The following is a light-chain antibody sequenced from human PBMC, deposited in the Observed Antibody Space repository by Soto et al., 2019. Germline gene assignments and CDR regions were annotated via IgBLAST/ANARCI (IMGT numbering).Light chain of an antibody. Sequence: QSALTQPASVSGSPGQSITISCTGTSSDVGGYNYVSWYQQHPGKAPQLMIYDVSNRPSGVSNRFSRSKSGNTASMTMSGLPAEDEADYYCSSYTSSSSLWVFGTGTKHTVL. V-gene: IGLV2-14*01. J-gene: IGLJ1*01. CDR3: SSYTSSSSLWV. CDR2: DVS. CDR1: SSDVGGYNY.